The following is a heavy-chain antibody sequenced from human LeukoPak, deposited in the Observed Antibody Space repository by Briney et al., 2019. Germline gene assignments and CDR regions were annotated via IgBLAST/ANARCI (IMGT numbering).Heavy chain of an antibody. J-gene: IGHJ5*02. V-gene: IGHV3-74*01. CDR3: ARGLYCSGGSCYANWFDP. D-gene: IGHD2-15*01. CDR2: INSDGSST. Sequence: PGGSLRLSCSACGVTFSRYWMGCVRRSPGRGLVWVSHINSDGSSTSYAHFVQGLFTISRDNAKTTLYLQMNSLRAEDTAVYYCARGLYCSGGSCYANWFDPWGQGTLVTVSS. CDR1: GVTFSRYW.